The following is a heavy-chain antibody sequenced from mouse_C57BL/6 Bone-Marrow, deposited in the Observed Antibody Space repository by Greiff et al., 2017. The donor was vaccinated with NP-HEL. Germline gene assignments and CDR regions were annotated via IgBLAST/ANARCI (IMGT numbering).Heavy chain of an antibody. J-gene: IGHJ1*03. CDR1: GYTFTDYY. D-gene: IGHD6-2*01. CDR3: ASQSLGYFDV. V-gene: IGHV1-76*01. Sequence: VQLQQSGAELVRPGASVKLSCKASGYTFTDYYINWVKQRPGQGLEWIARIYPGSGNTYYNEKFKGKATLTAEKSSSTAYMQLSSLTSEDSAVYFCASQSLGYFDVWGTGTTVTVSS. CDR2: IYPGSGNT.